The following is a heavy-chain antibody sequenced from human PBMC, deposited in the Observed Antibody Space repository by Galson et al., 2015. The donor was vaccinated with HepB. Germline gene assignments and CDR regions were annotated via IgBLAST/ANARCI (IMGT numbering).Heavy chain of an antibody. D-gene: IGHD2-2*01. V-gene: IGHV1-69*13. CDR1: GGTFSSYA. CDR3: ASIVVPAAVTPAQTPYDVDYYYYYMDV. J-gene: IGHJ6*03. CDR2: IIPIFGTA. Sequence: SVKVSCKASGGTFSSYAISWVRQAPGQGLEWMGGIIPIFGTANYAQKFQGRVTITADESTSTAYMELSSLRSEDTAVYYCASIVVPAAVTPAQTPYDVDYYYYYMDVWGKGTTVTVSS.